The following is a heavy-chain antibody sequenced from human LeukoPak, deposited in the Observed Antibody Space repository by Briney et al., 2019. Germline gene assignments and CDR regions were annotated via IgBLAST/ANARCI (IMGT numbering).Heavy chain of an antibody. CDR2: MNPNSGNT. CDR3: ARAASWNDGDAFDI. J-gene: IGHJ3*02. Sequence: ASVKVSCKASGYTFTSYDFNWVRQATGQGLEWVGWMNPNSGNTGSAQKFQGRVTMTRNTSISTAYMELSSLRSDDTAVYYCARAASWNDGDAFDIWGQGTVVTVSS. D-gene: IGHD1-1*01. CDR1: GYTFTSYD. V-gene: IGHV1-8*01.